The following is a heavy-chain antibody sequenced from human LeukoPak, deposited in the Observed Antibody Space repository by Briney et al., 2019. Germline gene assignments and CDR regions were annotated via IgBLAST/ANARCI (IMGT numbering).Heavy chain of an antibody. CDR2: IYTGGT. Sequence: KSSETLSLTCTVSGGSISAYYWSWIRQPAGKGPEWIGRIYTGGTIYNPSLQSRVAISVDKSENQISLRLNSVTAADTAIYYCVRDLDYWGQGTLVTVSS. J-gene: IGHJ4*02. V-gene: IGHV4-4*07. CDR3: VRDLDY. CDR1: GGSISAYY.